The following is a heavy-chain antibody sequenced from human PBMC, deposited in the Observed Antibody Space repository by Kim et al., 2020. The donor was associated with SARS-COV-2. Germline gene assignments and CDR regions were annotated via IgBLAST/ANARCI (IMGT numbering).Heavy chain of an antibody. Sequence: ASVKVSCKASGYTFIDNNMHWVRQAPGQGLEWMGWIDPDSGGTKYAQKFQGRVTMTRDTSISTAYMEMNSLRSDDTAVYYCAKREGRRLDLWRGPEENYYYGMDVWGQGTTVPVSS. CDR3: AKREGRRLDLWRGPEENYYYGMDV. CDR2: IDPDSGGT. V-gene: IGHV1-2*02. CDR1: GYTFIDNN. D-gene: IGHD3-3*01. J-gene: IGHJ6*02.